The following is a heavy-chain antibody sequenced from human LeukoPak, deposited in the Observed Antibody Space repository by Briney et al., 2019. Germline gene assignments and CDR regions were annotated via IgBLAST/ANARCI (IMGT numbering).Heavy chain of an antibody. V-gene: IGHV3-64*01. CDR1: GFTFSSYA. D-gene: IGHD3-10*01. CDR2: ISSNGGNT. CDR3: ARDPVGTFGELLPDY. Sequence: TGGSLRLSCAASGFTFSSYAMHWVRQAPGKGLEYVSAISSNGGNTYYANSVKGRFTISRDNSKNTLYLQMGSLRAEDMAVYYCARDPVGTFGELLPDYWGQGTLVTVSS. J-gene: IGHJ4*02.